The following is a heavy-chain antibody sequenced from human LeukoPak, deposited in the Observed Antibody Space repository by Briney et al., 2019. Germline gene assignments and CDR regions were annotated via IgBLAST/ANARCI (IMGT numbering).Heavy chain of an antibody. CDR3: ARDSGQFWSGPKGDDAFDT. CDR2: INSDGSST. J-gene: IGHJ3*02. Sequence: GGSLRLSCAASGFTFSSYWMHWVRQAPGKGLVWVSRINSDGSSTRYADSVKGRFTISRDNAKKTLYLQMNSLRAEDTAVHYCARDSGQFWSGPKGDDAFDTWGQGTMVTVSS. V-gene: IGHV3-74*01. CDR1: GFTFSSYW. D-gene: IGHD3-3*02.